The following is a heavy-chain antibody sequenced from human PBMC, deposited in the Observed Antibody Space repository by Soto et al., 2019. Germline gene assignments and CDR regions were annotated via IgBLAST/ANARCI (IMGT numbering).Heavy chain of an antibody. D-gene: IGHD2-15*01. V-gene: IGHV3-33*01. CDR1: GFTFSSYG. CDR3: ARDNGAWWTGDY. Sequence: QVQLVESGGGVVQPGRSLRLSFAASGFTFSSYGMHWVRQAPGKGLEWVAVIWYDGSNKYYADSVKGRFTISRDNSKNTLYLQMNSLRAEDTAVYYCARDNGAWWTGDYWGQGTLVTVSS. J-gene: IGHJ4*02. CDR2: IWYDGSNK.